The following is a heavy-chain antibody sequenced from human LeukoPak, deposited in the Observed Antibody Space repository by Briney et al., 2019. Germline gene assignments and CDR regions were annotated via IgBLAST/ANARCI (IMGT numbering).Heavy chain of an antibody. CDR3: AREDGGADY. CDR1: GGSISSYY. Sequence: SETLSLTCTVSGGSISSYYWSWIRQPPGKGLEWIGYIYYSGSTSYNPSLKSRVTISVDTSKNQFSLKLSSVTAADTAVYYCAREDGGADYWGQGTLVTVSS. V-gene: IGHV4-59*01. D-gene: IGHD4-23*01. J-gene: IGHJ4*02. CDR2: IYYSGST.